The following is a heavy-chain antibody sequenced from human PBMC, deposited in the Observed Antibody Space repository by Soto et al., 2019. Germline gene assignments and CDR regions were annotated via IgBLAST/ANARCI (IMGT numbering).Heavy chain of an antibody. Sequence: TSVKVSCKASGYTFTVYAMHWVRQAPGQRLEWMGWINAGNGNTKYSQKFQGRVTITRDTSASTAYMELSSLRSEDTAVYYCARDSSGWSSFDYWGQGTLVTSPQ. J-gene: IGHJ4*02. CDR3: ARDSSGWSSFDY. CDR1: GYTFTVYA. CDR2: INAGNGNT. V-gene: IGHV1-3*01. D-gene: IGHD6-19*01.